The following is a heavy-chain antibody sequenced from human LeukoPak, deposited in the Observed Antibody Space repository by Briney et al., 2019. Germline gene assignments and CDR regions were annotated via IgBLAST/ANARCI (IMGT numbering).Heavy chain of an antibody. V-gene: IGHV4-4*02. CDR3: ARGLVVAVAGWGPWELPPAGHDY. CDR1: GGSISSSTW. D-gene: IGHD6-19*01. J-gene: IGHJ4*02. Sequence: SETLSLTRAVSGGSISSSTWWSWVRQPPGKGLEWIGEIYHSGRTNYNPSLKSRVTISVDKSKNQFSLKLSSVTTADTAVYYCARGLVVAVAGWGPWELPPAGHDYWGQGTLVTVSS. CDR2: IYHSGRT.